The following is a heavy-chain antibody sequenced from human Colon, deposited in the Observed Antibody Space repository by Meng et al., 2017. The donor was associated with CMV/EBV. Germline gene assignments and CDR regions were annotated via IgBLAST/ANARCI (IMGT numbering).Heavy chain of an antibody. Sequence: QAQLVQSGAEVKKPGASVKVSCKTSGYTFTGYFMFWVRQAPGQGLEWMGSLNPNSGDTNSAQKFHGRLTMTRDTSIHTAYMELGSLRSDDTAVYYCATISGGDFDFWGQGTLVTVSS. D-gene: IGHD3-10*01. CDR1: GYTFTGYF. CDR3: ATISGGDFDF. CDR2: LNPNSGDT. V-gene: IGHV1-2*02. J-gene: IGHJ4*02.